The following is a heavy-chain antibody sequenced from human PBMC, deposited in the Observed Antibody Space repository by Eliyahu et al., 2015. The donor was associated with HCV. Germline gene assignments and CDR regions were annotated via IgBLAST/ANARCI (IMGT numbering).Heavy chain of an antibody. D-gene: IGHD1-1*01. CDR1: GFTFSSYA. CDR2: ISGSGGST. Sequence: EVQLLESGGGLVQPGGSLXLSCAASGFTFSSYAMSWVRQAPGKGLXWVSAISGSGGSTYYADSVKGRFTISRDNSKNTLHLQMNSLRAEDTAVYYCAKRMEPTYYYYYGMDVWGQGTTVTVSS. CDR3: AKRMEPTYYYYYGMDV. V-gene: IGHV3-23*01. J-gene: IGHJ6*02.